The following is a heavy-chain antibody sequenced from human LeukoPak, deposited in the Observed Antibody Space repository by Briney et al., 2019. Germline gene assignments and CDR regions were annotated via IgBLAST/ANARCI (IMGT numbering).Heavy chain of an antibody. J-gene: IGHJ4*02. Sequence: PGESLKISCKGSGYSFTIYWIGWVRQMPGKGLEWMGIIYPGDSDTRYSPSFQGQVTISADKSISTAYLQWSSLKASDTAMYYCAKQGGYSGYPDTFDYWGQGTLVTVSS. CDR3: AKQGGYSGYPDTFDY. CDR1: GYSFTIYW. CDR2: IYPGDSDT. V-gene: IGHV5-51*01. D-gene: IGHD5-12*01.